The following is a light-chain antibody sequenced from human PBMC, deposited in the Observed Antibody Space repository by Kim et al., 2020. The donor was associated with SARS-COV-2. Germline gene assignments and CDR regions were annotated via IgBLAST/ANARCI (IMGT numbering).Light chain of an antibody. Sequence: QRVSISCSGGTSNIATNTVNWYQQLPGAAPKLLIHTNNQRPSGVPDRFSGSRFGTSASLTISGLQSEDEADYFCAAWEDSPDGYVVFGGGTQLTVL. J-gene: IGLJ2*01. CDR2: TNN. CDR3: AAWEDSPDGYVV. CDR1: TSNIATNT. V-gene: IGLV1-44*01.